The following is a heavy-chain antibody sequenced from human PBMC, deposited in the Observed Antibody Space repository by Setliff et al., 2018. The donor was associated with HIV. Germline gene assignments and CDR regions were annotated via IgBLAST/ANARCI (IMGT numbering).Heavy chain of an antibody. CDR2: ISGSGGST. J-gene: IGHJ4*02. V-gene: IGHV3-23*01. CDR3: AKAPSMQYYFDY. D-gene: IGHD2-8*01. Sequence: GSLRLSCAASGFIFSSYAMNWVRQAPGKGLEWVSAISGSGGSTYYADSVKGRFTISRDNSKNTLYLQMNSLRAEDTAVYYCAKAPSMQYYFDYWGQGTLVTVSS. CDR1: GFIFSSYA.